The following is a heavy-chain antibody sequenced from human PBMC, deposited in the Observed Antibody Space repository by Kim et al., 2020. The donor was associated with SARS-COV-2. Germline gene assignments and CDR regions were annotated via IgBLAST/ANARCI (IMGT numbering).Heavy chain of an antibody. CDR2: ISNSGSYI. D-gene: IGHD6-13*01. V-gene: IGHV3-21*01. Sequence: GGSLRLSCAASGFSFSSYSMNWVRQAPGKGLEWVSSISNSGSYIYYADSVKGRFTISRDNAKHSLYLQMNSLRAEDTAVYYCARDVPTSNWSWVGYYYGMAVCGAGTPVTVSS. CDR1: GFSFSSYS. CDR3: ARDVPTSNWSWVGYYYGMAV. J-gene: IGHJ6*01.